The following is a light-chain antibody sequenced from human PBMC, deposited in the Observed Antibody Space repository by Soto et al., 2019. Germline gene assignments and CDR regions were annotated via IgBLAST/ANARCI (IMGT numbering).Light chain of an antibody. CDR1: QSVRSTS. CDR2: GAS. J-gene: IGKJ5*01. Sequence: EIDLTHSPGTLAFSPGESAAPSGTACQSVRSTSLAWYQQKPAQAPSLLIYGASSRATGIPDRFSGSGSGTHFTLTISRLEPGDFAVYYCQHFGGTTFTFGQGTRLEIK. CDR3: QHFGGTTFT. V-gene: IGKV3-20*01.